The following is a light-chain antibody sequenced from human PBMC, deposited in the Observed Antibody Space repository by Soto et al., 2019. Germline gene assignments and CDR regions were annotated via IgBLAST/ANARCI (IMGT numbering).Light chain of an antibody. CDR3: SSYTLRNTLVL. Sequence: QSALTQPASVSGSPGQSINISCTGTSSDVGGYNFVSWYQQHPGKAPRLIIYEVSSRPSGVSYRFSGSKSGNTASLTISGLQAEDEADYYCSSYTLRNTLVLFGGGTKLTVL. V-gene: IGLV2-14*01. CDR1: SSDVGGYNF. CDR2: EVS. J-gene: IGLJ3*02.